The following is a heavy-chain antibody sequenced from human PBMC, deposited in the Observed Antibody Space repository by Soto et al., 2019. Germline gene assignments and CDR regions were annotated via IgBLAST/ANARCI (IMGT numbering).Heavy chain of an antibody. CDR3: ARDPHEFWTSYWFDP. Sequence: GGSLRLSCAASGFTFSSYAMSWVRQAPGKGLEWVSAISGSGGSTYYADSVKGRFTISRDNSKNTLYLQMNSLRAEDTAIYYCARDPHEFWTSYWFDPWGQGTPVTVSS. CDR2: ISGSGGST. V-gene: IGHV3-23*01. CDR1: GFTFSSYA. J-gene: IGHJ5*02. D-gene: IGHD3-3*01.